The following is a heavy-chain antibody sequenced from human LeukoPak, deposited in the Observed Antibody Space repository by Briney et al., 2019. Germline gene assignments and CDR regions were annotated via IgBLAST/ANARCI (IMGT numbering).Heavy chain of an antibody. CDR2: IYTSGST. Sequence: SQTLSLTCTVSGGSISSGSYYGLWIRQPAGKGLEWSGRIYTSGSTNYNPSLKSRVTISVDTSKNQFSLKLSSVTAADTAVYYCASELQLWPLHYFDYWGQGTLVTVSS. J-gene: IGHJ4*02. D-gene: IGHD5-18*01. CDR1: GGSISSGSYY. V-gene: IGHV4-61*02. CDR3: ASELQLWPLHYFDY.